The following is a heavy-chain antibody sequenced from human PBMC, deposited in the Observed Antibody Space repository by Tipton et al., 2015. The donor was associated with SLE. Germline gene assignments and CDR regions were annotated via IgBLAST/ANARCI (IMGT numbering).Heavy chain of an antibody. CDR3: ARGGRAGVVSPDY. D-gene: IGHD3-3*01. Sequence: SLRLSCAASGFTVSNNYMNWVRQSPGKGLEWVSVIYPGGTTYYAESVKGRFTISRDNSRNTLSHQMNSLRAEDTAVYYCARGGRAGVVSPDYWGQGTLVTVSS. CDR2: IYPGGTT. J-gene: IGHJ4*02. CDR1: GFTVSNNY. V-gene: IGHV3-53*01.